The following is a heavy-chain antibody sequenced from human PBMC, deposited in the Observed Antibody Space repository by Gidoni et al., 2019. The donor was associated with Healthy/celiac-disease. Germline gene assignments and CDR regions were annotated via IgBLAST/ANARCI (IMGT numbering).Heavy chain of an antibody. CDR2: IYHSGST. D-gene: IGHD4-17*01. Sequence: QVHLQESGPGLVKPSGTLSLSCAVSGGSISSNNWWTWVRQPPGKGLEWIGEIYHSGSTNYYPSLKSRVTISVDKSKNQFSLRLSSVTAADTAVYYCASYGTVTTSRYWYFDLWGRGTLVTVSS. J-gene: IGHJ2*01. CDR3: ASYGTVTTSRYWYFDL. V-gene: IGHV4-4*02. CDR1: GGSISSNNW.